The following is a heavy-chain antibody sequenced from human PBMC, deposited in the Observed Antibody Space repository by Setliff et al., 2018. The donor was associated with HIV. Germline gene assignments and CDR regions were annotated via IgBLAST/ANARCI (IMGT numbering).Heavy chain of an antibody. CDR3: ASIATRAKPGRAFDI. CDR1: GYTFTRYD. D-gene: IGHD2-21*01. V-gene: IGHV1-8*01. J-gene: IGHJ3*02. CDR2: MNPNSGNA. Sequence: GASVKVSCKASGYTFTRYDINWVRQATGQGLEWMGWMNPNSGNAGYAQKFQGRVTMTRNTSISTAYMELSSLRSEDTAVYYCASIATRAKPGRAFDIWGQGTMVTVSS.